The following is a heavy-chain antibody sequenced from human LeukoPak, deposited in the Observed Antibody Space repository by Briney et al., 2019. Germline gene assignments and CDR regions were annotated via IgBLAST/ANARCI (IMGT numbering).Heavy chain of an antibody. CDR3: ARGIMITFGGVIVPLDY. J-gene: IGHJ4*02. V-gene: IGHV1-2*02. D-gene: IGHD3-16*02. CDR2: INPNSGGT. CDR1: GYTFTGYY. Sequence: ASVKVSCKASGYTFTGYYMHWVRQAPGQGLEWMGWINPNSGGTNYAQKFQGRVTMTRDTSISTAYMELSRLRSDDTAVYYCARGIMITFGGVIVPLDYWGQGTLVTVSS.